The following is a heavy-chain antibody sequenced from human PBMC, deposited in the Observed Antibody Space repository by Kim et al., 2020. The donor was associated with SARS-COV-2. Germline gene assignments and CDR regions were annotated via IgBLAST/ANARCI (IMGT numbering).Heavy chain of an antibody. D-gene: IGHD5-18*01. CDR2: GTT. J-gene: IGHJ4*02. Sequence: GTTAYAATVNGRFTNSRDDSKSIAYLKMNSLKTEDTAVYYCTRYSYGPFDYWGQGTLVTVSS. CDR3: TRYSYGPFDY. V-gene: IGHV3-49*02.